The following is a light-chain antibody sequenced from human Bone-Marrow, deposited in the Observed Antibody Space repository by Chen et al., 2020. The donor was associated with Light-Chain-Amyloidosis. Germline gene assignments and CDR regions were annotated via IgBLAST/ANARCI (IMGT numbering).Light chain of an antibody. CDR2: RDT. CDR3: QSADSSGTYEVI. J-gene: IGLJ2*01. V-gene: IGLV3-25*03. Sequence: YPLTLPPSVSVSPGQTPRITRSGDDLPTKYAYWYQQKPGQAPVLVIHRDTERPSGISERFSGSSSGTTATLTISGVQAEDEADYHCQSADSSGTYEVIFGGGTKLTVL. CDR1: DLPTKY.